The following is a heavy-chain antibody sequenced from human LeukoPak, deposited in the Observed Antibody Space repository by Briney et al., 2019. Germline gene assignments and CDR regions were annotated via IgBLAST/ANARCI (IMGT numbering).Heavy chain of an antibody. V-gene: IGHV3-74*01. CDR2: INSDGSWT. D-gene: IGHD2/OR15-2a*01. CDR1: GNYW. CDR3: VSFYETY. J-gene: IGHJ4*02. Sequence: HPGGSLRLSCAASGNYWMHWVRQVPGKGLVWVSHINSDGSWTSYADSVKGRFTISKDNAKNTVYLQMNSLRAEDTAVYYCVSFYETYWGRGTLATVSS.